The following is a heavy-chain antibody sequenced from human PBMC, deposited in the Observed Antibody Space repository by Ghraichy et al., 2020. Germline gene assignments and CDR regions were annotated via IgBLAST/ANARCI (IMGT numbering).Heavy chain of an antibody. CDR3: ARDAWGLILANWFDP. Sequence: ASVKVSCEASGYTFTDYYMHWVRQAPGQGLEWMGWINPNSGDTNYAQNFQGRVTMTRDTSVSTAYMELSSLRSDDTAVYYCARDAWGLILANWFDPWGQGTLVTVSS. CDR2: INPNSGDT. V-gene: IGHV1-2*02. J-gene: IGHJ5*02. D-gene: IGHD7-27*01. CDR1: GYTFTDYY.